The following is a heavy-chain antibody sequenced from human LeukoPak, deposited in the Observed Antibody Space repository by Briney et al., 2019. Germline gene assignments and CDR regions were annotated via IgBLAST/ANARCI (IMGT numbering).Heavy chain of an antibody. V-gene: IGHV3-33*08. CDR2: IWHDGKNK. CDR3: ARRPTVTTPLTA. D-gene: IGHD4-17*01. J-gene: IGHJ5*02. CDR1: GFTLSSYG. Sequence: RTRGSLRFSCAASGFTLSSYGMHWARQAPGKGLEWVAVIWHDGKNKYYADSVKGRFTISRDNAKNSLYLQMNSLRAEDTAVYYCARRPTVTTPLTAWGQGTLVTVSS.